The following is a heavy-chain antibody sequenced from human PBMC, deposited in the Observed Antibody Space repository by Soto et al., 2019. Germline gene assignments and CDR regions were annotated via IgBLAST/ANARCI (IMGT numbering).Heavy chain of an antibody. Sequence: GASVKVSCKASGYTFTGYYMHWVRQAPGQGLEWMGWINPNSGGTNYAQKFQGWVTMTRDTSISTAYMELSRLRSDDTAVYYCARGQYCSGGSCYSPGDYYYYGMDVWGQGTTVTVSS. CDR1: GYTFTGYY. D-gene: IGHD2-15*01. CDR2: INPNSGGT. CDR3: ARGQYCSGGSCYSPGDYYYYGMDV. J-gene: IGHJ6*02. V-gene: IGHV1-2*04.